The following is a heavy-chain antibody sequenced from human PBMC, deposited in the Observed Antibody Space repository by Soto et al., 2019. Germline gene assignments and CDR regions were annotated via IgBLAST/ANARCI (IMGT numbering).Heavy chain of an antibody. CDR3: ARHYDFWSGYYPIDY. V-gene: IGHV1-18*01. Sequence: ASVKVSCKASGYTFTSYGISWVRQAPGQGLEWMGWISAYNGNTNYAQKLQGRVTMTTDTSTSTAYMELRSLRSDDTAVYYCARHYDFWSGYYPIDYWGQGTLVTVSS. J-gene: IGHJ4*02. CDR2: ISAYNGNT. D-gene: IGHD3-3*01. CDR1: GYTFTSYG.